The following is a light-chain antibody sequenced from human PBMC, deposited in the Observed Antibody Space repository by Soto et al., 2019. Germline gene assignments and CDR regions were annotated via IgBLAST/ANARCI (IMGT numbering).Light chain of an antibody. Sequence: DIVMTQSPLSLPVTPGEPASISCRSSQSLLHRNGYNYLDWYLQKPGQSPQLLIYFGSNRASGVPDRFSGSGSGTDFTLKISRMEAEDVGVYYCMQALQTPITFGQGTRLEIK. V-gene: IGKV2-28*01. J-gene: IGKJ5*01. CDR2: FGS. CDR3: MQALQTPIT. CDR1: QSLLHRNGYNY.